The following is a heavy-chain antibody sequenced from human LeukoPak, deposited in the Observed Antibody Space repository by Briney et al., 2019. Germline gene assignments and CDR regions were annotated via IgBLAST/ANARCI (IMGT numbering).Heavy chain of an antibody. CDR1: GGTFSSYA. CDR3: ARGRDEARPLHSLAY. V-gene: IGHV1-69*13. J-gene: IGHJ4*02. CDR2: IITILGTA. D-gene: IGHD6-6*01. Sequence: ASVKVSCKASGGTFSSYALSWVRQAPGQGLEWMGGIITILGTANYAQEFQGRVTITAGESTNTAYMELSSLRSEDTAVYYCARGRDEARPLHSLAYWGQGTLVTVSS.